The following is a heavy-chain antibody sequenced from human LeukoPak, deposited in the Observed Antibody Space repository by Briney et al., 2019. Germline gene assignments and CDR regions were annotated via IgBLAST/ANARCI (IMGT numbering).Heavy chain of an antibody. J-gene: IGHJ5*02. CDR3: ARVRDGDYGYIGFDP. V-gene: IGHV4-31*03. D-gene: IGHD4-17*01. CDR2: IYYSGRT. CDR1: GGSISSGGYY. Sequence: SQTLSLTCTVSGGSISSGGYYWSWIRQHPGKGLEWIGYIYYSGRTYYNPSLKSRVTISVDTSKNQFSLKLSSVTAADTAVFYCARVRDGDYGYIGFDPWGQGTLVTVSS.